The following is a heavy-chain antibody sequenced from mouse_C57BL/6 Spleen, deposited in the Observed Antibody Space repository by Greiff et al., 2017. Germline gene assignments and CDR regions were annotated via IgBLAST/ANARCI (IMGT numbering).Heavy chain of an antibody. J-gene: IGHJ1*03. CDR3: TRSTVVTTGYFDV. D-gene: IGHD1-1*01. V-gene: IGHV1-15*01. Sequence: VQLQESGAELVRPGASVTLSCKASGYTFTDYEMHWVKQTPGHGLEWIGAIDPETGGTAYNQKFKGQAIQTADKSSSTAYMELSSLPSEHSAVYYCTRSTVVTTGYFDVWGTGTTVTVSS. CDR2: IDPETGGT. CDR1: GYTFTDYE.